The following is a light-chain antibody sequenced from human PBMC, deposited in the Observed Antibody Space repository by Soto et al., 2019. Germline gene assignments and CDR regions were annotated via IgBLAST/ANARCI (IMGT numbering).Light chain of an antibody. CDR3: GSYTSSSTPVV. V-gene: IGLV2-14*01. Sequence: QSALTQPASVSGSPGQSITISCTGTNSDVGGYNYVSWYQQRPGKAPKLMIYDVSNRPSGVSNRFSGSKSGNTASLTISGLQAGDEADYYCGSYTSSSTPVVFGGGTKVTVL. CDR1: NSDVGGYNY. J-gene: IGLJ3*02. CDR2: DVS.